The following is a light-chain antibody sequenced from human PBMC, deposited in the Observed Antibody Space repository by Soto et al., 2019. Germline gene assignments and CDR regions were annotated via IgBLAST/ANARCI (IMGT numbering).Light chain of an antibody. V-gene: IGLV2-14*01. CDR3: NSYASSSTLV. Sequence: QSALTQPASVSGSPGQSITISCTGTSSDIGGYNYVSWYQQHPGKAPKLMIYEVSNRPSGVSNRFSGSKSGNTSSLTISGLQAEDEADYYGNSYASSSTLVFGGGTKLTVL. J-gene: IGLJ3*02. CDR2: EVS. CDR1: SSDIGGYNY.